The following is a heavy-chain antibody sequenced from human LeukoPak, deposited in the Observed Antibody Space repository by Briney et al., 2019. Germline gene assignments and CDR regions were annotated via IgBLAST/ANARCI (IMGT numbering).Heavy chain of an antibody. CDR3: VRDRELNY. D-gene: IGHD1-7*01. J-gene: IGHJ4*02. CDR2: VYNSGST. Sequence: PSETLSLTCTVSGVSLSIYYWSWIRQPPGKGLEWIGYVYNSGSTSYNPSLKSRATISADTSRNQFSLRLTSVTAADTAVYYCVRDRELNYWGQGTLVTVSS. V-gene: IGHV4-59*01. CDR1: GVSLSIYY.